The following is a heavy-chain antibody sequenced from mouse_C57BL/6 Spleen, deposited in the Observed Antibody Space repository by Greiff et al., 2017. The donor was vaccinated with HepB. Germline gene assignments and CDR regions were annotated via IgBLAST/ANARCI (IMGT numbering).Heavy chain of an antibody. CDR2: IYPGSGST. V-gene: IGHV1-55*01. CDR1: GYTFTSYW. Sequence: QVQLQQSGAELVKPGASVKMSCKASGYTFTSYWITWVKQRPGQGLEWIGDIYPGSGSTNYNEKFKSKATLTVDTSSSTAYMQLSSLTSEDSAVYYCAMIYYGYDDAMDYWGQGTSVTVSS. D-gene: IGHD2-2*01. CDR3: AMIYYGYDDAMDY. J-gene: IGHJ4*01.